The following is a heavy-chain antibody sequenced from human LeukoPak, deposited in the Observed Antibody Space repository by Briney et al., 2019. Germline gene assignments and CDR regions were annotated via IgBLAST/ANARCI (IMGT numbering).Heavy chain of an antibody. V-gene: IGHV3-48*03. CDR3: ARDDIVATISQVPYGMDV. D-gene: IGHD5-12*01. CDR2: ISSSGSTI. J-gene: IGHJ6*04. CDR1: GFTFSSYE. Sequence: GSLRLSCAASGFTFSSYEMNWVRQAPGKGLEWVSYISSSGSTIYYADSVKGRFTISRDNAKNSLYLQMNSLRAEDTAVYYCARDDIVATISQVPYGMDVWGKGTTVTVS.